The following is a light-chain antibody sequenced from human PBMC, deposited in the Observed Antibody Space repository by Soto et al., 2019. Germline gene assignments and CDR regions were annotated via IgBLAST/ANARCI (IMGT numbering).Light chain of an antibody. CDR2: DVS. CDR3: QQGSSFPWT. Sequence: DIQMTQSPSSASASVGDRVTITCRASQEISSWLTWYQQKPVKATKLLIYDVSHLQSGVSSRFSGSGSGTHFNLNINDLQPDYFANYFCQQGSSFPWTFGQGTKVELK. V-gene: IGKV1-12*01. J-gene: IGKJ1*01. CDR1: QEISSW.